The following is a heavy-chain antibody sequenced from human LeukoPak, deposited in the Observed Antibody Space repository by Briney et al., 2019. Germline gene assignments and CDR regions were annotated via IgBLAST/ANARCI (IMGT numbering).Heavy chain of an antibody. CDR1: GYPFTSFG. Sequence: ASVKVSCKASGYPFTSFGISWVRQALGQGLEWMGWISGYNGKTNYAQNLQGRVTMTTDTSTSTAYVELGSLRSDDMAVYYCARDRVYDYSNPRGFDYWGQGTLVTVSS. CDR2: ISGYNGKT. V-gene: IGHV1-18*03. D-gene: IGHD4-11*01. CDR3: ARDRVYDYSNPRGFDY. J-gene: IGHJ4*02.